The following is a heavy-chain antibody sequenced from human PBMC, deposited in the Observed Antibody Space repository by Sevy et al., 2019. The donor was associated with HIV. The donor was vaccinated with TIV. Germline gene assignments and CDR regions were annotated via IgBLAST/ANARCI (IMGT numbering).Heavy chain of an antibody. D-gene: IGHD6-19*01. J-gene: IGHJ4*02. CDR1: GYTFTDRY. Sequence: ASVKVSCQTSGYTFTDRYIHWLQQAPGEGLKWMGCSDPDTGNTRYSQEFQARVTMTGDTTVNTVYMELSRLTSDDTAVYFCAKVHPPRLSGHNSGWYPFDYWGQRTLVTVSS. V-gene: IGHV1-2*02. CDR2: SDPDTGNT. CDR3: AKVHPPRLSGHNSGWYPFDY.